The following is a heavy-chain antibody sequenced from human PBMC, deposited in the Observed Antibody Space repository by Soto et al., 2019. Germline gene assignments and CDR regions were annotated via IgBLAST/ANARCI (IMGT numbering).Heavy chain of an antibody. CDR3: ARSSGYDYVPLFDY. D-gene: IGHD5-12*01. V-gene: IGHV4-31*03. J-gene: IGHJ4*02. CDR2: IYYSGST. Sequence: PSETLSLTCTVSGGSISSGGYYWSWIRPHPGKGLEWIGYIYYSGSTYYNPSLKSRVTISVDTSKNQFSLKLSSVTAADTAVYYCARSSGYDYVPLFDYWGQGTLVTVSS. CDR1: GGSISSGGYY.